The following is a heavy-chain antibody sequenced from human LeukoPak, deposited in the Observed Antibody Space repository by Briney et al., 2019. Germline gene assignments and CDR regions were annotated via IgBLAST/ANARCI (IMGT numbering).Heavy chain of an antibody. CDR3: ARPSGSGWYYFDY. CDR1: GGSISSGGYY. D-gene: IGHD6-19*01. V-gene: IGHV4-31*03. J-gene: IGHJ4*02. CDR2: IYYSGST. Sequence: SETLSLTCTVSGGSISSGGYYWSWIRQHPGKGLEWIGYIYYSGSTYYNPSLKSRVTISVDTPKNQVSLKLSSVTAADTAVYYCARPSGSGWYYFDYWGQGTLVTVSS.